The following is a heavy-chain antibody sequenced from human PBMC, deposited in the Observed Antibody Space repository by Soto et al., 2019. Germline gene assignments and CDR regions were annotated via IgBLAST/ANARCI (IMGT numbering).Heavy chain of an antibody. CDR3: ARGVLGERYCSGGSCIYYMDV. Sequence: ASVKVSCKASGYTFTSYDINWVRQATGQGLEWMGWMNPNSGNTGYAQKFQGRVTMTRNTSISTAYMELSSLRSEDTAVYYCARGVLGERYCSGGSCIYYMDVWGKGTTVTVSS. CDR2: MNPNSGNT. D-gene: IGHD2-15*01. V-gene: IGHV1-8*01. J-gene: IGHJ6*03. CDR1: GYTFTSYD.